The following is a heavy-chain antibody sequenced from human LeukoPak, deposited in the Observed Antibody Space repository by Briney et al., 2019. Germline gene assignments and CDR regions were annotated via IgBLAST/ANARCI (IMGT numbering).Heavy chain of an antibody. D-gene: IGHD1-14*01. CDR3: ARVVKGGTYYFDY. Sequence: SETLSLTCTVSGGSISSSSYYWGWIRQPPGKGLEWIGSIYYSGSTYYNPSLKSRVTISVDTSKNQFSLKLSSVTAADTAVYYCARVVKGGTYYFDYWGQGNLVTVSS. V-gene: IGHV4-39*07. CDR2: IYYSGST. J-gene: IGHJ4*02. CDR1: GGSISSSSYY.